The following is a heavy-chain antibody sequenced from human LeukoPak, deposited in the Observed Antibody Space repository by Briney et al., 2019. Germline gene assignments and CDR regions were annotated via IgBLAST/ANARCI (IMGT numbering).Heavy chain of an antibody. CDR2: ISGSGGST. CDR3: AKSRSGYSPQYYFDY. D-gene: IGHD3-3*01. J-gene: IGHJ4*02. CDR1: GFTFSRYA. V-gene: IGHV3-23*01. Sequence: GGSLRLSCAASGFTFSRYAMSWVRQAPGKGLEWVSAISGSGGSTYYADSVKGRFTISRDNSKNTLYLQMNSLRAEDTAVYYCAKSRSGYSPQYYFDYWGQGTLVTVSS.